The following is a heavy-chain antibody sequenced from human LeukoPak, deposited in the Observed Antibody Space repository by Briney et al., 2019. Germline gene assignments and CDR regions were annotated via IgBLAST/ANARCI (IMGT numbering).Heavy chain of an antibody. D-gene: IGHD3-10*01. CDR2: IYTSGST. J-gene: IGHJ4*02. Sequence: SETLSLTCTVSGGSIGSNYWSWIRQPGGKGLEWIGRIYTSGSTNYNPSLKSRVTMSVDTSKNQFSLKLSSVTAADTAVYYCARGGDRDYYGSGSYPYWGQGTLVTVSS. V-gene: IGHV4-4*07. CDR3: ARGGDRDYYGSGSYPY. CDR1: GGSIGSNY.